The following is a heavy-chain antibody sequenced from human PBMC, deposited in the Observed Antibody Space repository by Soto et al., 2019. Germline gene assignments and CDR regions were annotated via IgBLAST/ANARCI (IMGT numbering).Heavy chain of an antibody. CDR1: GGSFSGYY. CDR3: ARGDIMTGYSY. CDR2: INHRGST. Sequence: QVQLQQWGAGLLKPSETLSLSCAVYGGSFSGYYWSWIRQPPGKGLEWIGEINHRGSTKCNPSLKSRVTISVDRSKNQFSLTLSSVTAADTAVYYCARGDIMTGYSYWGQGTLVTVSS. J-gene: IGHJ4*02. D-gene: IGHD3-9*01. V-gene: IGHV4-34*01.